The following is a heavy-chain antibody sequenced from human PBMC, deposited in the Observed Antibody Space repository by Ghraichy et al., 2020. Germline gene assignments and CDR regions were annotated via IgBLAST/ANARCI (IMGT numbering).Heavy chain of an antibody. CDR3: ARDRIWAQLLVYYYYGMDV. Sequence: GGSLRLSCAASGFTFSSYSMNWVRQAPGKGLEWVSYISSSSSTIYYADSVKGRFTISRDNAKNSLYLQMNSLRDEDTAVYYCARDRIWAQLLVYYYYGMDVWGQGTTVTVSS. J-gene: IGHJ6*02. V-gene: IGHV3-48*02. CDR2: ISSSSSTI. CDR1: GFTFSSYS. D-gene: IGHD2-2*01.